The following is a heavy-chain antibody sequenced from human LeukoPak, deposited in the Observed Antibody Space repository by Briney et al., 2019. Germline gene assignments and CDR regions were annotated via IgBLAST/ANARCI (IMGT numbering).Heavy chain of an antibody. J-gene: IGHJ3*02. CDR1: GGSISSYY. CDR2: IYYSGST. Sequence: PSETLSLTCTVSGGSISSYYWSWIRQPPGKGLEWIGYIYYSGSTNHNPSLKSRVTISVDTSKNQFSLKLSSVTAADTAVYYCARGYSSSWYPNDAFDIWGQGTMVTVSS. D-gene: IGHD6-13*01. V-gene: IGHV4-59*01. CDR3: ARGYSSSWYPNDAFDI.